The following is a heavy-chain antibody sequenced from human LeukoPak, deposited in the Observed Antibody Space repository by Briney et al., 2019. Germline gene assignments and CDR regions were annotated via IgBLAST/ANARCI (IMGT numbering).Heavy chain of an antibody. CDR3: ARAKPASYYDFWSGYSIDAFDI. CDR1: GGSISSGDYY. CDR2: IYYSGST. Sequence: SETLSLTCTVSGGSISSGDYYWSWIRQPPGKGLGWIGYIYYSGSTYYNPSLKSRVTISVDTSKNQFSLKLSFVTAADTAVYYCARAKPASYYDFWSGYSIDAFDIWGQGTMVTVSS. D-gene: IGHD3-3*01. J-gene: IGHJ3*02. V-gene: IGHV4-30-4*01.